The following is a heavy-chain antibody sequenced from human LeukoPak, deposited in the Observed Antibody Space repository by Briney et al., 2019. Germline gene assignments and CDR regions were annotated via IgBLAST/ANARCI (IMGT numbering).Heavy chain of an antibody. D-gene: IGHD5-18*01. J-gene: IGHJ4*02. CDR3: ARDPGYSYGIDY. Sequence: PGGSLRLSCAASGFTVSDNYMSWVRQAPGKGLEWVPLMHSGGDTYYADSVKGRFTISRDISKNTLYLQMNSLRAEDTAVYYCARDPGYSYGIDYWGQGTLVTVSS. V-gene: IGHV3-66*01. CDR1: GFTVSDNY. CDR2: MHSGGDT.